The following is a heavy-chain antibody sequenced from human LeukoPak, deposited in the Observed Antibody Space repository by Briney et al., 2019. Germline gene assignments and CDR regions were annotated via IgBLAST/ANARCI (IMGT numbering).Heavy chain of an antibody. Sequence: GGSLRLSCAASGFTLSSYSMNWVRQAPGKGLEWVSSISSSNSYIYYADSVKGRFTISRDNAKNSLYLQMNSLRAEDTAVYYCARDPTTGTTGFDYWGQGTLVTVSS. CDR1: GFTLSSYS. J-gene: IGHJ4*02. D-gene: IGHD1-1*01. CDR3: ARDPTTGTTGFDY. V-gene: IGHV3-21*01. CDR2: ISSSNSYI.